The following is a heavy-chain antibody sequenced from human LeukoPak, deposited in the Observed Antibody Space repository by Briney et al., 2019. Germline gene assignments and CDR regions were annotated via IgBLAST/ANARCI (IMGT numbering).Heavy chain of an antibody. Sequence: GGSLRLSCAASGFTFSDYYMGWIRQAPRKGLEWVSYIRGSGGDIHYADSVKGRFTISRDNAKSSLYLQMNSLRAEDTAVYNCARDIVAAGLFFDYWGQGTLVTVSS. D-gene: IGHD6-13*01. CDR1: GFTFSDYY. V-gene: IGHV3-11*04. CDR2: IRGSGGDI. CDR3: ARDIVAAGLFFDY. J-gene: IGHJ4*02.